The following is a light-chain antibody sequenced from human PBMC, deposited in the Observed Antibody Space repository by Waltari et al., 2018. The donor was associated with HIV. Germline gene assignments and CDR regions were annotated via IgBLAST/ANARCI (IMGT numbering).Light chain of an antibody. CDR3: QQYNNWPRT. J-gene: IGKJ4*02. CDR2: GAS. CDR1: QSVSSN. Sequence: EIVMTQSPATLSVSPGERAPLSCSASQSVSSNLAWYQQKPGQAPRRLIYGASTRATGIPARFSGSGSGTEFTLTFSSLQSEDFAVYGGQQYNNWPRTFGAGTKVDMK. V-gene: IGKV3-15*01.